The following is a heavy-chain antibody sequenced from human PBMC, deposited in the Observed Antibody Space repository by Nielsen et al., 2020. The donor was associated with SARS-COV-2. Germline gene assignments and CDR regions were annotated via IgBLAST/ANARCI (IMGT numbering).Heavy chain of an antibody. Sequence: SETLSLTCTVSGGSVSSGSYYWSWIRQPPGKGLEWIGYIYYSGSTNYNPSLKSRVTISVDTSKNQFSLKVSSVTGADTAVYYCARGRLGITMTVILMTGAEHFFDSWGQGTLVTVSS. CDR3: ARGRLGITMTVILMTGAEHFFDS. J-gene: IGHJ4*02. CDR1: GGSVSSGSYY. V-gene: IGHV4-61*01. CDR2: IYYSGST. D-gene: IGHD3-22*01.